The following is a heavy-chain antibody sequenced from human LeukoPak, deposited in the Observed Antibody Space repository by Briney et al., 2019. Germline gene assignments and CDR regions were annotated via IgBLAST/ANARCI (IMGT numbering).Heavy chain of an antibody. D-gene: IGHD3-9*01. CDR3: TTERLLRYFDY. Sequence: PGGSLRLSCAASGFTFSNAWMSWVRQAPGKGLEWVRRIKSKTDGGTTDYAAPVKGRFTISRDDSKNTLYLQMNSLKTEDTAVYYCTTERLLRYFDYWGQGTLVTVSS. J-gene: IGHJ4*02. V-gene: IGHV3-15*01. CDR1: GFTFSNAW. CDR2: IKSKTDGGTT.